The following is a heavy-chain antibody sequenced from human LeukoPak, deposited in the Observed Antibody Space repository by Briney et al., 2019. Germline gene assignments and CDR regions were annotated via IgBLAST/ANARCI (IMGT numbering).Heavy chain of an antibody. J-gene: IGHJ4*02. Sequence: GGSLRLSCAASGFTFSNYWMSWVRQSPGRGLEWVANIDQDGSAEYYVDSVGGRFTVSRDNAENSLYLQIDSLRVEDTAVYYCARADSYGSILDYWGRGTLVTVSS. CDR3: ARADSYGSILDY. D-gene: IGHD5-18*01. CDR1: GFTFSNYW. V-gene: IGHV3-7*04. CDR2: IDQDGSAE.